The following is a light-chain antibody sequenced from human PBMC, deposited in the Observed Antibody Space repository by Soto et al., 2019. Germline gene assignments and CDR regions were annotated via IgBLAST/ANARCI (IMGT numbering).Light chain of an antibody. Sequence: DIVLTQAPGTLCLSPGERATLSCRASQSVSRTYLAWYQQKPVQAPRLLIYATSSRATGIPDRFSGSGSGTDFTLTISRLEPEDVAVYYCQQYEAVVTFGQGTKVDIK. J-gene: IGKJ1*01. CDR3: QQYEAVVT. V-gene: IGKV3-20*01. CDR2: ATS. CDR1: QSVSRTY.